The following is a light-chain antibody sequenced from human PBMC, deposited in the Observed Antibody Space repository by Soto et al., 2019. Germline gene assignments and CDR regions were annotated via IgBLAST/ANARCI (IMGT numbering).Light chain of an antibody. CDR2: EVT. J-gene: IGLJ1*01. V-gene: IGLV2-8*01. Sequence: SVLTQPPSPSGSPGQSVTISCSGTSSDVGGYNYVSWFQQHPGKAPKLMIYEVTKRPSGVPDRFSGSKSGNTASLTVSGLQAEDEAEYYCSSYVGSNNFVFGTGTKVTVL. CDR1: SSDVGGYNY. CDR3: SSYVGSNNFV.